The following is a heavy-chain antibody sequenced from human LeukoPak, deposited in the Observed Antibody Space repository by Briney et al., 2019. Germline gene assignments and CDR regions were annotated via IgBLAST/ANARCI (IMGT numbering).Heavy chain of an antibody. J-gene: IGHJ6*02. CDR3: VRYGAAYGMDV. V-gene: IGHV3-7*01. CDR1: GFTFSNNW. Sequence: PGGSLRLSCAASGFTFSNNWMGWVRQTPGRGLEWVAYIKQDGSVTQYVDSVKGRFTISRDNAQNSLYLQMSSLGAEDTAVYYCVRYGAAYGMDVWGQGTTATVS. CDR2: IKQDGSVT. D-gene: IGHD6-13*01.